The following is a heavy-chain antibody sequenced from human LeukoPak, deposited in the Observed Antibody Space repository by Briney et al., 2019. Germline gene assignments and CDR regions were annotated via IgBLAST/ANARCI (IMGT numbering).Heavy chain of an antibody. D-gene: IGHD6-19*01. J-gene: IGHJ4*02. V-gene: IGHV3-30*18. CDR3: AKGGEWLGLMDH. Sequence: GGSLRLSCAASGFTFSSYGMHWVRQAPGKGLEWVAVISYDGSDKYYADPVKGRFTISKDNSKNTLNLQMNSLRAEDTAVYYCAKGGEWLGLMDHWGQGTLVTVSS. CDR1: GFTFSSYG. CDR2: ISYDGSDK.